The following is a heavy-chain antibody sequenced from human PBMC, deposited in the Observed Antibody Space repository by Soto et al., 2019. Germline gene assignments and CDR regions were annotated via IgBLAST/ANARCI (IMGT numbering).Heavy chain of an antibody. Sequence: SVKVSCKASGGAFSSYAISWVRQAPGQGLEWMGGIIPIFGTANYAQKFQGRVTITADESTSTAYMELSSLRSEDTAVYYCASSRAVRYYYYGMDVWGQGTTVTVSS. CDR1: GGAFSSYA. CDR3: ASSRAVRYYYYGMDV. D-gene: IGHD3-10*01. J-gene: IGHJ6*02. V-gene: IGHV1-69*13. CDR2: IIPIFGTA.